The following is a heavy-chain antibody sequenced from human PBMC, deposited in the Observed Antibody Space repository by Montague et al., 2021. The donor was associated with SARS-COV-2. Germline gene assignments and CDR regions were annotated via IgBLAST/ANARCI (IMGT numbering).Heavy chain of an antibody. CDR1: GGSISSYY. CDR2: ISYSGST. D-gene: IGHD3-16*01. J-gene: IGHJ4*02. V-gene: IGHV4-59*01. CDR3: AKERSNLYGLDY. Sequence: SETLSLTCTVSGGSISSYYWDWIRQPPGKGLEWIGYISYSGSTIYNPSLKSRVIISVDTSKNQISLKLTSVTAADTAVYYCAKERSNLYGLDYWGQGTLVTVSS.